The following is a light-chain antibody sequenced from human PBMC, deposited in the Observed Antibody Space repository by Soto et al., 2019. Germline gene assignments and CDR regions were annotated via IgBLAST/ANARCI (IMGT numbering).Light chain of an antibody. CDR2: AAS. V-gene: IGKV1-17*03. CDR3: LDHYTCPLA. Sequence: DIQMTQSPSALSASIGDRVPITCRASQGISTYLAWFQQKPGKVPKRLIFAASSLESGVPPRFSGSGSETEFSLTVNSLQPEDFGANDYLDHYTCPLACCGGSKV. J-gene: IGKJ4*01. CDR1: QGISTY.